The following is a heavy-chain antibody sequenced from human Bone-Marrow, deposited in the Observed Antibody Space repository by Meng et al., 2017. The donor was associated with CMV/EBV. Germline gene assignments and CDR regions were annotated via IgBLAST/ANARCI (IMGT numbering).Heavy chain of an antibody. CDR1: GFTFGDYA. CDR2: IRSKAYGGTT. CDR3: TRAGNWNYFQH. V-gene: IGHV3-49*04. J-gene: IGHJ1*01. Sequence: GESLKIYCTASGFTFGDYAMSWVRQAPGKGLEWVGFIRSKAYGGTTEYAASVKGRFTISRDDSKSIAYLQMNSLKTEDTAVYYCTRAGNWNYFQHWGQGTLVTVSS. D-gene: IGHD1-20*01.